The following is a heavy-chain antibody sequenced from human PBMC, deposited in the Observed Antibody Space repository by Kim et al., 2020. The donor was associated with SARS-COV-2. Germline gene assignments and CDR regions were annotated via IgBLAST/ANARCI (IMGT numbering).Heavy chain of an antibody. J-gene: IGHJ3*02. Sequence: GGSLRLSCAASGFTYSSYGMHWVRQAPGKGLEWVAVIWYDGSNKYYADSVKGRFTISRDNSKNTLYLQMNSLRAEDTAVYYCAKSVSGYHDAFDIWGQGT. CDR2: IWYDGSNK. CDR3: AKSVSGYHDAFDI. CDR1: GFTYSSYG. V-gene: IGHV3-33*06. D-gene: IGHD3-22*01.